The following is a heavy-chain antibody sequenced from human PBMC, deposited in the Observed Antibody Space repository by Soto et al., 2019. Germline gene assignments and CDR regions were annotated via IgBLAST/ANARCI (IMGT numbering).Heavy chain of an antibody. V-gene: IGHV4-39*01. D-gene: IGHD1-1*01. J-gene: IGHJ4*02. Sequence: SETLSLTCTVSGGSISSSNYYWGWIRQPPGKGLEWIGSGTTYYNPSLRSRVTISVDTSKEQFSLTLSSVTATDTALYYCAIYNSNKGDFDYWGQGIQVTVSS. CDR2: SGTT. CDR3: AIYNSNKGDFDY. CDR1: GGSISSSNYY.